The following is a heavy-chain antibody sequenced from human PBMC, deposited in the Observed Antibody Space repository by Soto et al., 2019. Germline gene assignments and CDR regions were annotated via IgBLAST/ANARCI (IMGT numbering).Heavy chain of an antibody. CDR3: ARDRDRVADF. Sequence: QVHLVQSGAEVKKPGASVKVSCKASGYTFNTYGITWVRQAPGQGLEWMAWINAYNGNTLNAKKLQGSVTMTTDTSASKAYMEMRSLTSADTAVYYCARDRDRVADFWGQGTMVTVSS. CDR2: INAYNGNT. D-gene: IGHD5-12*01. J-gene: IGHJ3*01. CDR1: GYTFNTYG. V-gene: IGHV1-18*01.